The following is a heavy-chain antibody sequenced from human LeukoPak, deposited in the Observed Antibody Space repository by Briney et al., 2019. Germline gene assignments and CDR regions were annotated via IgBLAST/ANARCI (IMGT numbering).Heavy chain of an antibody. V-gene: IGHV4-4*02. J-gene: IGHJ4*02. CDR1: GGCISSSDW. Sequence: PSGTLPLTCAVSGGCISSSDWWSLVRQPPGKRLEGVGEIYHSVSSNYNPPLRSRVTISVDKSKNQFSLKLSRVTAADTAVYSCARRDSSGYFVHYWGQRTLVTVSS. CDR2: IYHSVSS. CDR3: ARRDSSGYFVHY. D-gene: IGHD3-22*01.